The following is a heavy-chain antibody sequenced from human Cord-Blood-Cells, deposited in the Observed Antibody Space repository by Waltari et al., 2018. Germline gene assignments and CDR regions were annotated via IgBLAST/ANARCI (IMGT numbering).Heavy chain of an antibody. CDR2: INPNSGGT. CDR1: GYTFTGYY. Sequence: QVQLVQSGAEVKKPGASVKVSCKDSGYTFTGYYMHWVRQAPGQGLEWMGRINPNSGGTNYAQKFQGRVTMTRDTSISTAYMELSRLRSDDTAVYYCARPTLLSGSYYDYWGQGTLVTVSS. CDR3: ARPTLLSGSYYDY. J-gene: IGHJ4*02. V-gene: IGHV1-2*06. D-gene: IGHD3-10*01.